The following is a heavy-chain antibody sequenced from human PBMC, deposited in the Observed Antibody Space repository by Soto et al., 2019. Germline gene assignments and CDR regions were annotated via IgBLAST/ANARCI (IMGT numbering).Heavy chain of an antibody. D-gene: IGHD2-2*01. CDR1: GGTFSSYA. J-gene: IGHJ6*02. CDR3: ARSQGSSTSLEIYYYYYYGMDV. CDR2: LIPISGTA. Sequence: QVQLVQSGAEVKKPGSSVKVSCKASGGTFSSYAISWVRQAPGQGLEWMGGLIPISGTANYAQKFQGRVTITAEESTSTAYMELSSLRSEDTAVYYCARSQGSSTSLEIYYYYYYGMDVWGQGTTVTVSS. V-gene: IGHV1-69*01.